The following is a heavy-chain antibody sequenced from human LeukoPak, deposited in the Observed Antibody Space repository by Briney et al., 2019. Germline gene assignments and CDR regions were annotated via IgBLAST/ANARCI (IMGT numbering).Heavy chain of an antibody. CDR2: INPSGGST. CDR3: ARDYASSSWYYAFDI. Sequence: GASVKVSCKASGYTFTSYYMHWVRQAPGQGREWMGIINPSGGSTSYAQKFQGRVTMTRDMSTSTVYMELSSLRSEDTAVYYCARDYASSSWYYAFDIWGQGTMVTVSS. D-gene: IGHD6-13*01. V-gene: IGHV1-46*01. J-gene: IGHJ3*02. CDR1: GYTFTSYY.